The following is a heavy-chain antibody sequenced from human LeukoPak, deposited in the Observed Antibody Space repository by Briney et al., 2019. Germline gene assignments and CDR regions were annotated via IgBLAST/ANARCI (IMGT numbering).Heavy chain of an antibody. CDR2: ISVTGGTT. V-gene: IGHV3-23*01. D-gene: IGHD6-19*01. CDR1: GFTFSNYV. CDR3: AKEGQPNIAVGRAIFDY. J-gene: IGHJ4*02. Sequence: PGGSLRLSCAASGFTFSNYVMSWVRQAPGKGLEWVSAISVTGGTTYYAVSVKGRFTISRDNSKNTLYLQIDSLGAEDTAVYFCAKEGQPNIAVGRAIFDYWGQGTLVTVSS.